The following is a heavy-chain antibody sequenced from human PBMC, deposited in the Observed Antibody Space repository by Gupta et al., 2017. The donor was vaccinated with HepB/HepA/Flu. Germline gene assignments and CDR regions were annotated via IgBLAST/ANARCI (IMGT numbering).Heavy chain of an antibody. CDR2: ISGSGAST. V-gene: IGHV3-23*01. Sequence: EVQLLASGGGLVQPGGSLRLSCAASGFTPSSYAMSWVRQAPGKGLECVSAISGSGASTYYAVSVKGRFTISRDNSKNTLFRQMNSQRAEDTAVYDGAKNSTSSTADYWGQGTLVTVSS. CDR3: AKNSTSSTADY. J-gene: IGHJ4*02. D-gene: IGHD6-6*01. CDR1: GFTPSSYA.